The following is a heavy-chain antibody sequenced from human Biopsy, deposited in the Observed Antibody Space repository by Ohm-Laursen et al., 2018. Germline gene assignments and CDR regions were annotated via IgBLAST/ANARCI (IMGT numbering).Heavy chain of an antibody. CDR2: IYYSGST. CDR3: ARVGAGAPSIDYFDY. Sequence: SETLSLTCIVSGGSIGSFFWSWIRQPPGKGLGWIGNIYYSGSTNYNPSLRSRVTISVDRSKNQFSLELSSVTAADTAVYYCARVGAGAPSIDYFDYWGQGALVTVSS. D-gene: IGHD1-26*01. J-gene: IGHJ4*02. V-gene: IGHV4-59*01. CDR1: GGSIGSFF.